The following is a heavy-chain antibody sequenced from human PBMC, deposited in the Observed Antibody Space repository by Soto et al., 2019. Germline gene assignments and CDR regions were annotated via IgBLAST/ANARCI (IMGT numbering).Heavy chain of an antibody. V-gene: IGHV4-34*01. CDR3: ARARYRITIFGVVTTLSLDV. Sequence: SETLSLTCAVYGGSFSGYYWSWTRQPPGKGLEWIGEINHSGSTNYNPSLKSRVTISVDTSKNQFSLKLSSVTAADTAVYYCARARYRITIFGVVTTLSLDVWGQGTTVNVSS. CDR2: INHSGST. D-gene: IGHD3-3*01. CDR1: GGSFSGYY. J-gene: IGHJ6*02.